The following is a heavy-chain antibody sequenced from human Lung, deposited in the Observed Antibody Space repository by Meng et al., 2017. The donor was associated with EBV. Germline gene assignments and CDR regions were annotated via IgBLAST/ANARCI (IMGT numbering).Heavy chain of an antibody. J-gene: IGHJ4*02. D-gene: IGHD2-15*01. CDR2: IYYSGST. Sequence: QVQRQEWGPGLVKPSQTLSLTCTVSGGSISSGDYYWSWIRQPPGKGLEWIGCIYYSGSTYYNPSLKSRVTISVDTSKNQFSLKLSSVTAADTAVYYCAREWCSGGSCYPDYWGQGTLVTVSS. CDR3: AREWCSGGSCYPDY. V-gene: IGHV4-30-4*01. CDR1: GGSISSGDYY.